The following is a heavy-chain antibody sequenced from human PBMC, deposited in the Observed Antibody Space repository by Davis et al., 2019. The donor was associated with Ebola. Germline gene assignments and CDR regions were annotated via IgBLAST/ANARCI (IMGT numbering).Heavy chain of an antibody. CDR3: ARWRDFPLWYFDL. D-gene: IGHD3-3*01. J-gene: IGHJ2*01. CDR1: GFTFSSYW. V-gene: IGHV3-7*01. Sequence: GESLKISCAASGFTFSSYWMSWVRQAPGKGLEWVANIKQDGSEKYYVDSVKGRFTISRDNAKNSLYLQMNSLRAEDTAVYYCARWRDFPLWYFDLWGRGTLVTVSS. CDR2: IKQDGSEK.